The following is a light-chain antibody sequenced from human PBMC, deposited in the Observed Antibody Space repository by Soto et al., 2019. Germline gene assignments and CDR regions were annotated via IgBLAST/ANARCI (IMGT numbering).Light chain of an antibody. CDR2: EVS. V-gene: IGLV2-14*02. Sequence: QSALTQPVSVSGSPGQSITISCTGTSSDVGNYNLVSWYQQHPGKAPKLMIFEVSNRPSGVSNRFSGSKSGNTASLTISGLQAEDEADYYCISYTTSSTSYVFGTGTKLTVL. CDR3: ISYTTSSTSYV. CDR1: SSDVGNYNL. J-gene: IGLJ1*01.